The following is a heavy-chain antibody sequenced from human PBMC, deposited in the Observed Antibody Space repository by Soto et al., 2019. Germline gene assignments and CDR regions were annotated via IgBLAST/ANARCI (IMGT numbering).Heavy chain of an antibody. Sequence: KTSETLSLTCAVYGGAFSGYSWTWIRQPPGKGPEWIGEIDHGGSTTYNPSLKSRVTISVDTSKNQFSLKLSSVTAADTAVYYCARGPSATVRGLFTAWGQGTLVTVSS. CDR1: GGAFSGYS. D-gene: IGHD3-10*01. V-gene: IGHV4-34*01. CDR3: ARGPSATVRGLFTA. J-gene: IGHJ5*02. CDR2: IDHGGST.